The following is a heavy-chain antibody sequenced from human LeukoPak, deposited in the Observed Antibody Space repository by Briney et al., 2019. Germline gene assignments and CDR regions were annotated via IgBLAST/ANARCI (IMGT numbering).Heavy chain of an antibody. Sequence: GGSLRLSCAASGFTFNSYAMSWVRQAPGKGLEWVSTISDSGGSTYYADSVKGRFTISRDNSKNTLYLQMNSLRAEDTAVYYCAKDAGYYDSSGYYFTYWGQGTLVTVSS. V-gene: IGHV3-23*01. CDR2: ISDSGGST. J-gene: IGHJ4*02. CDR3: AKDAGYYDSSGYYFTY. D-gene: IGHD3-22*01. CDR1: GFTFNSYA.